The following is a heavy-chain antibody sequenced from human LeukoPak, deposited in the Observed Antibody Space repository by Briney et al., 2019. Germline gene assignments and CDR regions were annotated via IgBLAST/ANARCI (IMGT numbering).Heavy chain of an antibody. CDR2: INPNSGGT. D-gene: IGHD3-22*01. V-gene: IGHV1-2*02. CDR1: GYTFTDYY. CDR3: ARDYDSSGNYGMDV. Sequence: GASVKVSCKASGYTFTDYYMHWVRQAPGQGLEWMGWINPNSGGTNYAQKFQGRVTMTRDTSISTACMELSRLRSDDTAVYYCARDYDSSGNYGMDVWGQGTTVTVSS. J-gene: IGHJ6*02.